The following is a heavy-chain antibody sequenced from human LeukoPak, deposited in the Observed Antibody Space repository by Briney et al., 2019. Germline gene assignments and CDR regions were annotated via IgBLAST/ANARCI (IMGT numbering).Heavy chain of an antibody. D-gene: IGHD3-10*01. CDR1: GFIFSNYA. CDR2: ISGSGGSK. V-gene: IGHV3-23*01. Sequence: GGSLRLSCAASGFIFSNYAMSWVRQAPGKGLKWVSGISGSGGSKFYADSVRGRFTISRDNAKNTLYVQMNSLRAEDTAVYYCAKDLWFGPRNAFDIWGQGTMVTVSS. J-gene: IGHJ3*02. CDR3: AKDLWFGPRNAFDI.